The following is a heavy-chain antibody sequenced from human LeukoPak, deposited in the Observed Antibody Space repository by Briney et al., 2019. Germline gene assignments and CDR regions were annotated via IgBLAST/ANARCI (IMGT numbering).Heavy chain of an antibody. J-gene: IGHJ4*02. V-gene: IGHV1-2*04. D-gene: IGHD6-19*01. CDR1: GYTFTCYY. Sequence: ASVKVSCKASGYTFTCYYMHWVRQAPGQGLEWMGWINPNSGGTNYAQKFQGWVTMTRDTSISTAYMELSSLRSDDTAVYYCARGVAVAARYYFDYWGQGTLVTVSS. CDR3: ARGVAVAARYYFDY. CDR2: INPNSGGT.